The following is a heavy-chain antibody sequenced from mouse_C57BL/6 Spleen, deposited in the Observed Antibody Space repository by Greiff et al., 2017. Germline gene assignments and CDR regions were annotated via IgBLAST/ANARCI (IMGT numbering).Heavy chain of an antibody. D-gene: IGHD1-1*01. V-gene: IGHV1-72*01. CDR2: IDPSSGGT. CDR1: GYTFTSYW. Sequence: VQLQQSGAELVKPGASVKLSCKASGYTFTSYWMNWVKQRPGRGLEWIGRIDPSSGGTKYNEKFKSKATLTADKPSSTAYMQLSSLTSEDSAVYYCARTGGSSYDFDYWGQGTTLTVSS. J-gene: IGHJ2*01. CDR3: ARTGGSSYDFDY.